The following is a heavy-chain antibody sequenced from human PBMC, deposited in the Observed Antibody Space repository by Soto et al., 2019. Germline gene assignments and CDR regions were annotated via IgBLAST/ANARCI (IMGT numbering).Heavy chain of an antibody. CDR3: ARGVGDYYYYGRDV. CDR2: ISYDGSNK. J-gene: IGHJ6*02. D-gene: IGHD3-16*01. Sequence: GGSLRLSCAASGFTFSSYAMHWVRQAPGKGLEWVAVISYDGSNKYYADSVKGRFTISRDNSKNTLYLQMNSLRAEDTAGYYWARGVGDYYYYGRDVGAQGTRVTVS. V-gene: IGHV3-30-3*01. CDR1: GFTFSSYA.